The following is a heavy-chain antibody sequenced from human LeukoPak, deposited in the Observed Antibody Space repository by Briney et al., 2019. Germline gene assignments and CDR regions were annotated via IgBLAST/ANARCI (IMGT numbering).Heavy chain of an antibody. V-gene: IGHV4-59*08. Sequence: SETLSLTCTVSGGSISGFYWSWIRQPPGKGLVWIGYIFYIGSTSYNPSLESRVTISVDTSKNQFSLKLSSVTAADTAVYYCARQLRTVTTHYFDNWGQGTPVTVSS. CDR3: ARQLRTVTTHYFDN. CDR2: IFYIGST. CDR1: GGSISGFY. J-gene: IGHJ4*02. D-gene: IGHD4-17*01.